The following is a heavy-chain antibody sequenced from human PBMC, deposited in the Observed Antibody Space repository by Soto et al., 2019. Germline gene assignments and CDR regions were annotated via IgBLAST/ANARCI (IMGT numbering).Heavy chain of an antibody. CDR1: GYTFSRHG. D-gene: IGHD3-16*01. V-gene: IGHV3-30*18. Sequence: QVQLVESGGGVVQPGRSLRLSCAASGYTFSRHGMHWVRQAPGKGLGWVAVISYDGSKKYYEDSVKGRFTISRDNSKNTLYLQVNSLRAEDTAVYYCAKDRVESGLGEVDYWGQGTLVTVSS. CDR3: AKDRVESGLGEVDY. CDR2: ISYDGSKK. J-gene: IGHJ4*02.